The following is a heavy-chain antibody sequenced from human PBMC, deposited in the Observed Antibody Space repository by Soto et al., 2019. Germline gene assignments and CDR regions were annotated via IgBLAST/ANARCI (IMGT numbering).Heavy chain of an antibody. V-gene: IGHV3-74*01. CDR1: GFKFDYYW. CDR3: GRGGDPDY. J-gene: IGHJ4*02. Sequence: EVHLVASGGGLVQPGGSLRLSCVAPGFKFDYYWRHWVRQAPGEGLMWASRLQTDGSHPDYAASVKGRFTISRDNAKNTLYLQMNNLRVEDTAVYYCGRGGDPDYWGQGTLVTVSS. CDR2: LQTDGSHP. D-gene: IGHD2-21*02.